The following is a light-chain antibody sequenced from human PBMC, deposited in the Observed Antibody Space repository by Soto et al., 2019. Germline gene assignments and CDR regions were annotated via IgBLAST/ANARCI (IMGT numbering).Light chain of an antibody. CDR1: QGISSY. J-gene: IGKJ1*01. CDR3: QQLNSYPQT. V-gene: IGKV1-9*01. CDR2: AAS. Sequence: IQLTQSPSSLSASVGDRVTITCRASQGISSYLAWYQQKPGKATKLLIYAASTLQSGVPSRFSGSGSGTDFTLTISSLQPEDFATYYCQQLNSYPQTFGQGTKVEIK.